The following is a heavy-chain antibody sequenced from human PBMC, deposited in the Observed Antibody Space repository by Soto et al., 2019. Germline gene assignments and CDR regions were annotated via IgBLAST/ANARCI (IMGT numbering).Heavy chain of an antibody. D-gene: IGHD5-18*01. CDR3: ARAYSYGAFDY. CDR1: GGTFSSYT. V-gene: IGHV1-69*02. Sequence: QVQLVQSGAEVKKPGSSVKVSCKASGGTFSSYTISWVRQAPGQGLEWMGRIIPILGIANYAQKFQGRVTITADKSTSTAYMELSSLRSEDTAVYYCARAYSYGAFDYWGQGTLFTVSS. J-gene: IGHJ4*02. CDR2: IIPILGIA.